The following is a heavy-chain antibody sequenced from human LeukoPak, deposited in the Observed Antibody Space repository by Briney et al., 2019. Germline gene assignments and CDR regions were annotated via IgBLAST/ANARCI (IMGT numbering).Heavy chain of an antibody. J-gene: IGHJ4*02. CDR3: ARALRAVGDYGY. CDR2: INHSGST. D-gene: IGHD4-17*01. V-gene: IGHV4-34*01. Sequence: PSETLSLTCAVYGGSFSGYYWSWIRQPPGKGLEWIGEINHSGSTNYNPSLKSRVTISVDTSKNQFSLKLSSVTAADTAVYYCARALRAVGDYGYWGQGTLVTVSS. CDR1: GGSFSGYY.